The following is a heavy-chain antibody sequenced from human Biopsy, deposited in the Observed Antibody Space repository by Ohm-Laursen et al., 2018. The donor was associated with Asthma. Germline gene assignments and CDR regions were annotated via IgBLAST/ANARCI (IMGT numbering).Heavy chain of an antibody. CDR3: ARGQGRGIQLWSLDP. CDR1: GGYLTGHY. CDR2: IDQSGYT. J-gene: IGHJ5*02. D-gene: IGHD5-18*01. Sequence: SETLSLTCTVYGGYLTGHYWNWIRQPPGKGLEWIGEIDQSGYTNYNPSLKSRVTISLDTSKNHFPLRLSFVTAADTAVYFCARGQGRGIQLWSLDPWGQGILVTVSS. V-gene: IGHV4-34*01.